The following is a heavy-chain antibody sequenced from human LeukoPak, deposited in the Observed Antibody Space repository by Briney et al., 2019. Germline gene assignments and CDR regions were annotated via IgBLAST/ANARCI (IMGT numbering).Heavy chain of an antibody. V-gene: IGHV3-43*02. J-gene: IGHJ4*02. CDR3: AKETDN. CDR1: RFTAVDFG. CDR2: ISADGTST. Sequence: PGGSLRLYCATSRFTAVDFGIHWVRQAPGKGREWVCFISADGTSTFYADSVRGRFTISRDNSKNSLYLQMNCLRTEDTAVYYCAKETDNWGQGTLVTVSS.